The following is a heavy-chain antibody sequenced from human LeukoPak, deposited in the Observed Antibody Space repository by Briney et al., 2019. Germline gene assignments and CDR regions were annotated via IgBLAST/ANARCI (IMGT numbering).Heavy chain of an antibody. J-gene: IGHJ5*02. CDR3: ARDPWLDP. Sequence: GGSLRLSCAASGFTVSSNYMSWVRQAPGKGLEWVSVIYSGGSTYCADSVKGRFTISRDNSKNTVYLQMNSLRAEDTAVYYCARDPWLDPWGQGTLVTVSS. V-gene: IGHV3-53*01. CDR1: GFTVSSNY. CDR2: IYSGGST.